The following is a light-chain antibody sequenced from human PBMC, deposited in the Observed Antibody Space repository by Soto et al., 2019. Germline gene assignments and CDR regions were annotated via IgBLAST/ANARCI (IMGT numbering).Light chain of an antibody. J-gene: IGLJ3*02. CDR3: QSYDSSLSVWV. CDR1: SSNIGAGYD. Sequence: QSVLTQPPSVSGAPGQRVTISCTGSSSNIGAGYDVHWYQQLPGTAPKLLIYGNSTRPSGVPDRFSGSKSGTSASLAITGLQAEDGADYYCQSYDSSLSVWVFGGGTKLTVL. CDR2: GNS. V-gene: IGLV1-40*01.